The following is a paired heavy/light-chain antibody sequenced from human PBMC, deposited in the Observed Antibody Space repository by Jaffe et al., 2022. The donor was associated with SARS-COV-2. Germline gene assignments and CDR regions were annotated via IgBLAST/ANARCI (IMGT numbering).Heavy chain of an antibody. CDR1: GASLTGSSYY. V-gene: IGHV4-39*01. D-gene: IGHD5-12*01. CDR3: ARQRPEEWLLPYYFDS. CDR2: IYYSGST. Sequence: QLRLQESGPGLVKASETLSLTCTVSGASLTGSSYYWGWIRQSPGKDLEWIGSIYYSGSTYYNPSLKSRVTISVDTSKNQFSLKLSSVTAADTAVYYCARQRPEEWLLPYYFDSWGQGTLATVSS. J-gene: IGHJ4*02.
Light chain of an antibody. J-gene: IGLJ2*01. CDR2: EVT. V-gene: IGLV2-8*01. CDR3: SSYAGSNNVV. CDR1: SSDVGGYNY. Sequence: QSALTQPPSASGSPGQSVTISCTGTSSDVGGYNYVSWYQQHPGKAPKLMIYEVTKRPSGVPGRFSGSKSGNTASLTVSGLQAEDEADYYCSSYAGSNNVVFGGGTKLTVL.